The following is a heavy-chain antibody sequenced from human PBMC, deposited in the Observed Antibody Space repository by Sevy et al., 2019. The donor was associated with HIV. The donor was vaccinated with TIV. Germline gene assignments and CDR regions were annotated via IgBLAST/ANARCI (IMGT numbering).Heavy chain of an antibody. V-gene: IGHV3-23*01. D-gene: IGHD4-17*01. J-gene: IGHJ4*02. CDR2: IVGSGAST. CDR1: GFTFSSYA. CDR3: AKSNYGGLLEY. Sequence: GGSLRLSCAAPGFTFSSYAMTWVRQAPGKGLEWVSAIVGSGASTYHADSVKGRFTISRDNSKNTLFLQMDSLRAEDTAVYYCAKSNYGGLLEYWGQGTLVTVSS.